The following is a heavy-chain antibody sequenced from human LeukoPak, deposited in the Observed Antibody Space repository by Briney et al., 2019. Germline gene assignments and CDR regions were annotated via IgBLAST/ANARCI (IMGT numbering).Heavy chain of an antibody. D-gene: IGHD3-10*01. CDR3: ARHEGLLWFGELSFDY. CDR1: GGSISSSSYY. Sequence: SETLSLTCTVSGGSISSSSYYWGWIRQPPGKGLEWIGSIYYSGSTYYNPSLKSRVTISVDTSKNQFSLKLSSVTVADTAVYYCARHEGLLWFGELSFDYWGQGTLVTVSS. V-gene: IGHV4-39*01. CDR2: IYYSGST. J-gene: IGHJ4*02.